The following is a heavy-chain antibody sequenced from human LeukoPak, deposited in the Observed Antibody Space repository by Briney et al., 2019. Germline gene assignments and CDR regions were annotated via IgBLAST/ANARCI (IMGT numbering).Heavy chain of an antibody. J-gene: IGHJ3*02. D-gene: IGHD5-18*01. CDR3: AMAKSGYSYGDAFDI. V-gene: IGHV1-69*13. CDR1: GGTFSSYA. CDR2: IIPIFGTA. Sequence: ASVKFSCKASGGTFSSYAISWVRQAPGQGLEWMGGIIPIFGTANYAQKFQGRVTITADESTSTAYMELSSLRSEDTAVYYCAMAKSGYSYGDAFDIWGQGTMVTVSS.